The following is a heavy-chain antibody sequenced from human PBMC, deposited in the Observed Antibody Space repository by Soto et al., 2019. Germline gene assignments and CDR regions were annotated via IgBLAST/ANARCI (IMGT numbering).Heavy chain of an antibody. D-gene: IGHD6-19*01. CDR2: IYHSGST. Sequence: QLQLQESGSGLVKPSQTLFLTCAVSGGSISSGGYSWSWIRQPPGKGLEWIGYIYHSGSTYYNPSLKSRVPISVARSKNQFSLKLSSVTAADTAVYYCARAGGLGAVAVDYWGQGTLVTVSS. J-gene: IGHJ4*02. V-gene: IGHV4-30-2*01. CDR3: ARAGGLGAVAVDY. CDR1: GGSISSGGYS.